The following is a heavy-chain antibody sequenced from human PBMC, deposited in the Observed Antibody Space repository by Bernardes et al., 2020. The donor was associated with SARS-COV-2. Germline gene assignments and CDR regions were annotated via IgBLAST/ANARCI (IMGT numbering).Heavy chain of an antibody. CDR3: ARLVYDCWSGYSALIFDY. V-gene: IGHV4-59*08. D-gene: IGHD3-3*01. CDR1: GGSISSYY. Sequence: SETLSLTCTVSGGSISSYYWSWIRQPPGKGLEWIGYIYYSGSTNYNPSLKSRVTISVDTSKNQFSLKLSSVTAADTAVYYCARLVYDCWSGYSALIFDYWGQGTLVTVSS. J-gene: IGHJ4*02. CDR2: IYYSGST.